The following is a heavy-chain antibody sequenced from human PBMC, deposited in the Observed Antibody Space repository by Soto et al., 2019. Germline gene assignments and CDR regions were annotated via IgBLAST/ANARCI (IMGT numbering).Heavy chain of an antibody. D-gene: IGHD1-26*01. V-gene: IGHV3-23*01. CDR3: AKYAVSYNGKWDLFDS. CDR2: IGGGNTDR. Sequence: DVQLLESGGGLVQPGGSLTLSCAASRFIFSDYAMNWVRQAPGKGLEWVSSIGGGNTDRYYADSVKGRFIISRDNSKNTMHLQMNSLRDDDTAVYYCAKYAVSYNGKWDLFDSWGQGTLVTVSS. J-gene: IGHJ5*01. CDR1: RFIFSDYA.